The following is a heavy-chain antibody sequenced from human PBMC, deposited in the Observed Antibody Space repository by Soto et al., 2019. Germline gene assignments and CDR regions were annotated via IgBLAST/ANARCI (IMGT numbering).Heavy chain of an antibody. D-gene: IGHD6-13*01. V-gene: IGHV3-23*01. CDR3: ARSTGSSSWYELGLDYYYYYGMDV. CDR2: ISGSGDST. Sequence: GGSLRLSCAASGFTFSSFAMSWVRQAPGKGLEWVSVISGSGDSTNYADSVKGRFTISRDNAKNSLYLQMNSLRAEDTAVYYCARSTGSSSWYELGLDYYYYYGMDVWGQGTTVTVS. CDR1: GFTFSSFA. J-gene: IGHJ6*02.